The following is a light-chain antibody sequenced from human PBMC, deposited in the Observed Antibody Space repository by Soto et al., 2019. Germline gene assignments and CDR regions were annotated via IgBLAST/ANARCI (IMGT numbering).Light chain of an antibody. CDR1: QSINQW. CDR3: QQYSTYSRT. V-gene: IGKV1-5*03. CDR2: KAS. Sequence: DIQMTQSPSTLSAAVGDRVTITFRAIQSINQWLAWYQQRPGKAPKLLISKASTLESGVPSRFSGSGSGTEFTLTISRLQPDDFATYYCQQYSTYSRTFGQGTKVDIK. J-gene: IGKJ1*01.